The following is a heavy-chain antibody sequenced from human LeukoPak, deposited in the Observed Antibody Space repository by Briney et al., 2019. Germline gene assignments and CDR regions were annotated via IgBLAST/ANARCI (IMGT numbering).Heavy chain of an antibody. V-gene: IGHV1-18*01. CDR2: ISAYSGNT. Sequence: AXVKVSCKASGYTFTSYGISWVRQAPGQGLEWMGWISAYSGNTNYAQKLQGRVTMTTDTSTSTAYMELRSLRSDDTAVYYCARESGLLWFGDPIIYWGQGTMVTVSS. CDR1: GYTFTSYG. CDR3: ARESGLLWFGDPIIY. J-gene: IGHJ3*01. D-gene: IGHD3-10*01.